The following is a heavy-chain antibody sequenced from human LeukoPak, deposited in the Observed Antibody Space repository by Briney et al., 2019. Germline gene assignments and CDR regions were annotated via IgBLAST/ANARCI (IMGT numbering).Heavy chain of an antibody. J-gene: IGHJ4*02. CDR2: ISGSGGST. Sequence: GGSLRLSCAASGFTFTSYAMSWVRQAPGEGLEWVSAISGSGGSTYHADSVKGRFTISRDNSKNTLYLQMNSLRAEDTAVYYCAKMGVVAARPGTFDYWGQGTLVTVSS. CDR3: AKMGVVAARPGTFDY. CDR1: GFTFTSYA. D-gene: IGHD6-6*01. V-gene: IGHV3-23*01.